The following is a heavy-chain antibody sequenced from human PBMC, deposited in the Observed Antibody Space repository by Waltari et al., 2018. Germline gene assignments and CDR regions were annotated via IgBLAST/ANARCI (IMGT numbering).Heavy chain of an antibody. CDR3: ASVAAADFDY. V-gene: IGHV3-30-3*01. Sequence: QVQLVESGGGVVQPGKSLRLSCAASGFTFRNYAMHWVRQAPVKGLELVTVISSDGTYKSYADPVKGRFTISRDNSKNTLFLQMNSLTTEDTALYYCASVAAADFDYWGQGTLVTVSS. D-gene: IGHD6-13*01. J-gene: IGHJ4*02. CDR2: ISSDGTYK. CDR1: GFTFRNYA.